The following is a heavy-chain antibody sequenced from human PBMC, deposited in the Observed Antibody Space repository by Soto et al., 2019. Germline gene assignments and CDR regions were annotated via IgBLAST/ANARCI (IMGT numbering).Heavy chain of an antibody. CDR1: GGSFSGYY. Sequence: SETLSLTCAVYGGSFSGYYWSWIRQPPGKGLEWIGEINHSGSTNYNPSLKSRVTISVDTSKNQFSLKLSSVTAADTAVYYCARGGLVVVARRFDPWGQATLVTVSS. CDR2: INHSGST. J-gene: IGHJ5*02. CDR3: ARGGLVVVARRFDP. D-gene: IGHD2-15*01. V-gene: IGHV4-34*01.